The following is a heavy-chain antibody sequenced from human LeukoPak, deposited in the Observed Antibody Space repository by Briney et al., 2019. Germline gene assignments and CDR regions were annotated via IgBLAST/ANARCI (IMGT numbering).Heavy chain of an antibody. D-gene: IGHD2-8*01. CDR3: VRNNAMDV. Sequence: GGSLRLSCAASGFTLSNHWMTWVRQVPGRGPEWVANVNRDGSETYYLDSVKGRFTISRDNAKSSLYLQLNSLRAEDTALYYCVRNNAMDVWGQGTAVIVSS. CDR1: GFTLSNHW. J-gene: IGHJ6*02. V-gene: IGHV3-7*03. CDR2: VNRDGSET.